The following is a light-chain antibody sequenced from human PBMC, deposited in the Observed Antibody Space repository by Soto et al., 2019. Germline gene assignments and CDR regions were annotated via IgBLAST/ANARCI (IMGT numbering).Light chain of an antibody. CDR2: VAS. J-gene: IGKJ4*01. V-gene: IGKV3D-15*01. CDR1: QTVRNN. CDR3: QQYNSWPLT. Sequence: EIVMTQSPATLSVSPGERATLSCRASQTVRNNYLAWYQQKPGQAPRLLIYVASSRATGIPDRFSGSGSGTDFTLTIISLQSEDFAIYYCQQYNSWPLTFGGGTKVDIK.